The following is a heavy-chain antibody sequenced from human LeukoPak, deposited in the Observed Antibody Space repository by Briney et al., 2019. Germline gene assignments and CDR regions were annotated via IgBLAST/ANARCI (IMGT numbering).Heavy chain of an antibody. J-gene: IGHJ4*02. D-gene: IGHD3-10*01. Sequence: GGSLRLSCAASGFTFSTYGMSWVRQAPGKGLEWVSGISWNSGSIAYADSVKGRFTISRDNAKNSLYLQMNSLRAEDTALYYCAKALRITMVRGGFDYWGQGTLVTVSS. CDR3: AKALRITMVRGGFDY. V-gene: IGHV3-9*01. CDR2: ISWNSGSI. CDR1: GFTFSTYG.